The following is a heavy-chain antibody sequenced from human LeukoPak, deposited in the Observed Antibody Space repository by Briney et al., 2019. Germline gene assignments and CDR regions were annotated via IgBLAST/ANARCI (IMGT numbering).Heavy chain of an antibody. J-gene: IGHJ4*02. CDR3: ARGDYGGDSFDS. V-gene: IGHV3-11*05. D-gene: IGHD4-23*01. CDR1: GFTFSDHY. Sequence: GGSLRLSCEVSGFTFSDHYMSWIRQAPGKRLEWVSYISSGSTCTNYADSVEGRFTISRDNAKNSLYLQMNSLRAEDTAVYYCARGDYGGDSFDSWGQGTLVTVSS. CDR2: ISSGSTCT.